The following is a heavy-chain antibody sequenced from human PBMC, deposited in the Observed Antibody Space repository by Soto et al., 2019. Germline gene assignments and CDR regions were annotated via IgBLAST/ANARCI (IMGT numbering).Heavy chain of an antibody. CDR3: ARNEGYCTNGVCYTPFDP. D-gene: IGHD2-8*01. Sequence: QVQLVQSGAEVKKPGSSVKVSCKASGGTFSSYAISWVRQAPGQGLEWMGGIIPIFGTANYAQKFQGRVTITADESTSTAYMELSSLRSEDTAVYYCARNEGYCTNGVCYTPFDPWGQGTLVTVSS. CDR2: IIPIFGTA. J-gene: IGHJ5*02. V-gene: IGHV1-69*01. CDR1: GGTFSSYA.